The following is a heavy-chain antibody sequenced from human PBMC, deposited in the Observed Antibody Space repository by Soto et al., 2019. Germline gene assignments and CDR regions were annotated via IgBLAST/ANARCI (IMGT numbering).Heavy chain of an antibody. CDR2: VSIGGST. D-gene: IGHD2-15*01. Sequence: GSLRLSCAASGFTFSSYAMGWVRQGPGKGLEWVAVVSIGGSTHYADSVRGRFTISRDNSKNTLSLQMNSLTAEDTAVYFCAKRRGAGGHFDYWGQGALVTVSS. V-gene: IGHV3-23*01. CDR1: GFTFSSYA. CDR3: AKRRGAGGHFDY. J-gene: IGHJ4*02.